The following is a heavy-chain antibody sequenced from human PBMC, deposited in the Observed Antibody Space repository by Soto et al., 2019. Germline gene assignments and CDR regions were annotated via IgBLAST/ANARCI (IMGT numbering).Heavy chain of an antibody. J-gene: IGHJ4*01. Sequence: SVKVSCKASGFTFTSSAVQWVRQARGQRLEWIGWIVVGSGNTNYAQKFQERVTITRDMSTSTAYMELSSLRSEDTAVYYCAAARTNCIYTSCLLRRLQYYFDFSGHGTLGTVSS. CDR3: AAARTNCIYTSCLLRRLQYYFDF. V-gene: IGHV1-58*01. CDR1: GFTFTSSA. CDR2: IVVGSGNT. D-gene: IGHD2-2*01.